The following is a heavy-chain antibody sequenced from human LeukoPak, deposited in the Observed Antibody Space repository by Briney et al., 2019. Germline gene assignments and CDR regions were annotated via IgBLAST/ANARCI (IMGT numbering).Heavy chain of an antibody. CDR2: ISGSGGST. Sequence: LGGSLRLSCAASGFTFNNYAMSWVRQAPGKGLEWVSAISGSGGSTYYADPLKGRFTISRDNSKNTLYLQMNSLRAEDTALYYCAKDGIGGIYYDSSGYFDYWGQGTLVTVSS. V-gene: IGHV3-23*01. CDR3: AKDGIGGIYYDSSGYFDY. CDR1: GFTFNNYA. J-gene: IGHJ4*02. D-gene: IGHD3-22*01.